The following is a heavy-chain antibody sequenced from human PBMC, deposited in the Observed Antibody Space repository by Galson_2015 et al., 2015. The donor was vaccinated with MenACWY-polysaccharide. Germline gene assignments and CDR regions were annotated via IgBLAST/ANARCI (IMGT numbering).Heavy chain of an antibody. Sequence: ALRIACAASGFSFSTYWLHWVRHAPGKGLVWVSSINADGSATDCADSVRGRFTIYRDNAKNALDLEMNSLRAEDTAVYYCTKAGAKYCRGSSCYFNWFDPWGQGTLVTFSA. CDR3: TKAGAKYCRGSSCYFNWFDP. CDR2: INADGSAT. CDR1: GFSFSTYW. D-gene: IGHD2-15*01. J-gene: IGHJ5*02. V-gene: IGHV3-74*01.